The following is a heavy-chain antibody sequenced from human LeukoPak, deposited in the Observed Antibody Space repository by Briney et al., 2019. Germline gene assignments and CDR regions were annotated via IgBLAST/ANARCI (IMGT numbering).Heavy chain of an antibody. Sequence: ASVKVSCKASGGTFSSYAISWVRQAPGQGLEWMGGIIPIFGTANYAQKFQGRVTITADKSTSTAYMELSSLRSEDTAVYYCARDYLHDSSGYADDYWGEGTLVTVSS. CDR3: ARDYLHDSSGYADDY. CDR2: IIPIFGTA. CDR1: GGTFSSYA. D-gene: IGHD3-22*01. V-gene: IGHV1-69*06. J-gene: IGHJ4*02.